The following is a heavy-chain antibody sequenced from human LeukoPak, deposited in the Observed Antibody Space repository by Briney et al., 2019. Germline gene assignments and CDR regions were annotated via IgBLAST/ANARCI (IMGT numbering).Heavy chain of an antibody. CDR3: ARDKVWYSSSWYLDY. J-gene: IGHJ4*02. V-gene: IGHV1-46*01. Sequence: ASVKVSCKASGYTFTSYYMHWVRQAPGQGLEWMGIINPSGGSTSYAQKFQGRVTMTRDTSRSTVYMELRSLRSEDTAVYYCARDKVWYSSSWYLDYWGQGTLVTVSS. CDR2: INPSGGST. CDR1: GYTFTSYY. D-gene: IGHD6-13*01.